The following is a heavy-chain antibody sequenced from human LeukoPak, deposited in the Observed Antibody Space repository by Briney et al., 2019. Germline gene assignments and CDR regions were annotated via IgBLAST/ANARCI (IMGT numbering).Heavy chain of an antibody. Sequence: GGSLRLSCAASGFTFSSYAMSWVRQAPGKGLEWVSAVSGSGGTTYYADSVKGRFTISRDNSNNTLYLQMNSLRAEDTAVYFCAKAHYDLLTGYDWGQGTLVTVSS. CDR2: VSGSGGTT. J-gene: IGHJ4*02. CDR1: GFTFSSYA. D-gene: IGHD3-9*01. CDR3: AKAHYDLLTGYD. V-gene: IGHV3-23*01.